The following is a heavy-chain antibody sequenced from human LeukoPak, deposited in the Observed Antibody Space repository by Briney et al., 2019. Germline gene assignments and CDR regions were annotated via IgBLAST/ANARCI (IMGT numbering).Heavy chain of an antibody. J-gene: IGHJ5*02. CDR3: ARQGHYYDSSGYYYRPSWWFDL. V-gene: IGHV4-59*08. Sequence: SETLSLTCTVSGGSISSYYWSWIRQPPGKGLECIEYIYYSGSTNYNHSLKSRVTISVDTSKNQYSLKLSSVTAADTAVYYSARQGHYYDSSGYYYRPSWWFDLWGQGTLVTVSS. D-gene: IGHD3-22*01. CDR2: IYYSGST. CDR1: GGSISSYY.